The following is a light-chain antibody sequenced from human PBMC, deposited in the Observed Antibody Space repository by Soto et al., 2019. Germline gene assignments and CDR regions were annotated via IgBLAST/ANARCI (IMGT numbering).Light chain of an antibody. CDR2: AAS. V-gene: IGKV1-9*01. Sequence: DIQLTQSPSFVSASVGDRVTFTCRASQGISRFLTWYQYTPGKAPKLLIYAASTLESGVPPRFSGSGSGTEFTLTISSLQPEDFATYYCQQLSGYPWTFGQGTKVEIK. CDR1: QGISRF. J-gene: IGKJ1*01. CDR3: QQLSGYPWT.